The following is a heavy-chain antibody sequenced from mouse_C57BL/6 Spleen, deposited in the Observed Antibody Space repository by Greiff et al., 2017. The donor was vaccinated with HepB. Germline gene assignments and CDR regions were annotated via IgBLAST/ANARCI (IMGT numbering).Heavy chain of an antibody. D-gene: IGHD3-2*02. J-gene: IGHJ3*01. CDR2: ISGGGGNT. V-gene: IGHV5-9*01. CDR1: GFTFSSYT. CDR3: ARHDSSVAWFAY. Sequence: EVQRVESGGGLVKPGGSLKLSCAASGFTFSSYTMSWVRQTPEKRLEWVATISGGGGNTYYPDSVKGRFTISRDNAKNTLYLQMSSLRSEDTALYYCARHDSSVAWFAYWGQGTLVTVSA.